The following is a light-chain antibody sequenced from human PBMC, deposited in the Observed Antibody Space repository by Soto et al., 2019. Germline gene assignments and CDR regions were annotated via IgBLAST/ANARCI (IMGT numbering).Light chain of an antibody. CDR1: QSISSW. Sequence: DVQMTQSPSTLSAPAGERGTSTCRASQSISSWVAWYQQKPGKGPKLLIYKASHLESGVPSRFSGSGSGTEFTLTISSLQPGDFATYYCQHYNTYPWTFGHGTKVDIK. CDR3: QHYNTYPWT. J-gene: IGKJ1*01. CDR2: KAS. V-gene: IGKV1-5*03.